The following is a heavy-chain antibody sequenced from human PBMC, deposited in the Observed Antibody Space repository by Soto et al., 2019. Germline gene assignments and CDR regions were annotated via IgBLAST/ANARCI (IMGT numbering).Heavy chain of an antibody. CDR1: GFSLTRYW. Sequence: GGSLRLSCIASGFSLTRYWMSWVRQTPGKGLEWVAKINEDGAKRDYMESVEGRFTISRDNAKNSLSLQMNSLRADDTAVYYCTRWDGRCSGGSCFFDSWGQGTLVTVSS. J-gene: IGHJ4*02. D-gene: IGHD2-15*01. CDR3: TRWDGRCSGGSCFFDS. V-gene: IGHV3-7*01. CDR2: INEDGAKR.